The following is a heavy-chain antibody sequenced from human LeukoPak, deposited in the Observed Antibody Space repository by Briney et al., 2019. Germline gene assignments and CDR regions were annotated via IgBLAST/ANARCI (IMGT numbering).Heavy chain of an antibody. Sequence: SVKVSCKASGGTFSSYAISWVRQAPGQGLEWMGRIVPILGIANYAQKFQGRVTITADKSTSTAYMELSSLRSEDTAVYYCARDLEVGIVGVLSYWGQGTLVTVSS. J-gene: IGHJ4*02. CDR1: GGTFSSYA. D-gene: IGHD1-26*01. V-gene: IGHV1-69*04. CDR3: ARDLEVGIVGVLSY. CDR2: IVPILGIA.